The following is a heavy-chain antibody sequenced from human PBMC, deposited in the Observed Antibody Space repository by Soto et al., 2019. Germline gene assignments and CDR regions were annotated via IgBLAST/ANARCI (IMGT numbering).Heavy chain of an antibody. Sequence: QVQLQESGPGLVKPSETLSLTCTVSGAPINSGGYYWSWIRQYPGKGLEWIGYISYSGTTFYNPSFMSLVIMSVNTSKNRFALERSSVTAADTALYYCAGRVRGVDYCAVFDYWGRGVVVSVSS. D-gene: IGHD3-10*01. CDR2: ISYSGTT. CDR3: AGRVRGVDYCAVFDY. J-gene: IGHJ4*02. V-gene: IGHV4-31*01. CDR1: GAPINSGGYY.